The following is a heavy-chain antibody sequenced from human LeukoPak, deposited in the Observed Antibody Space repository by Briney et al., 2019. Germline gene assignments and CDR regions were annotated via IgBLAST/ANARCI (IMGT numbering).Heavy chain of an antibody. CDR2: IRYDGSNK. CDR3: AKGTSTSYYMDV. D-gene: IGHD5-12*01. V-gene: IGHV3-30*02. Sequence: GESLRLSCAASGFTFSSYGMHWVRQAPGKGLEWVAFIRYDGSNKYYADSVKGRFTISRDNSKNTLYLQMNSLRAEDTAVYYCAKGTSTSYYMDVGGKGTTVTVS. CDR1: GFTFSSYG. J-gene: IGHJ6*03.